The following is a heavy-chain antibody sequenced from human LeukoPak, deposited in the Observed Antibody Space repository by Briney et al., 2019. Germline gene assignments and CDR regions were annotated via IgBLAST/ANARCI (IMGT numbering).Heavy chain of an antibody. V-gene: IGHV4-59*01. CDR2: IYYSGST. J-gene: IGHJ5*02. CDR3: ARGILVDWFDP. CDR1: GGSISSYY. D-gene: IGHD1-26*01. Sequence: SETLSLTCTVSGGSISSYYWSWIRQPPGKGLEWIGYIYYSGSTNYNPSLKSRVTISVYTSKNQFSLKLSSVTAADTAVYYCARGILVDWFDPWGQGTLVTVSS.